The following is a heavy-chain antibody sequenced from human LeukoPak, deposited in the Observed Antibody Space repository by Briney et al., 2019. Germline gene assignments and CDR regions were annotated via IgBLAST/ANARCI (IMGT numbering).Heavy chain of an antibody. CDR3: ARHFMEMATIGVDY. D-gene: IGHD5-24*01. CDR1: GYIFTSYW. Sequence: GESLNLSCKGSGYIFTSYWIGWVRQMPGKGLEWMGIIYPGDSDTRYSPSFQGQVTISADKSISTAYLQWSSLKASDTAMYYCARHFMEMATIGVDYWGQGTLVTVSS. J-gene: IGHJ4*02. CDR2: IYPGDSDT. V-gene: IGHV5-51*01.